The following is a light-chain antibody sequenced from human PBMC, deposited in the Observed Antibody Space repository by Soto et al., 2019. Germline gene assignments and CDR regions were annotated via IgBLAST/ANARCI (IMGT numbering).Light chain of an antibody. CDR2: EVS. CDR3: FSFTTDWTHV. CDR1: SSDVGAYNY. J-gene: IGLJ1*01. V-gene: IGLV2-14*01. Sequence: QSALTLPASVSGSPGQSITISCTGTSSDVGAYNYVSWFQQHPGKAPTLIISEVSNRPSGVSNRFSGSKSGNEASLTISGLPAEDEADYFCFSFTTDWTHVFGTGTKVTVL.